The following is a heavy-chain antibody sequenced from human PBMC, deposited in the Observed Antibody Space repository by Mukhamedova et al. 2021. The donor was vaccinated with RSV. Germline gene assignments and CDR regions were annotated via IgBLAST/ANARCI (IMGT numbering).Heavy chain of an antibody. V-gene: IGHV3-23*01. CDR2: ITNTGGST. J-gene: IGHJ4*01. CDR3: ARGYFHDSTAYNY. D-gene: IGHD3-16*01. Sequence: GLEWVSAITNTGGSTYYADSVKGRFSISRDNSKNTVYLELSSLRAEDSAIYYCARGYFHDSTAYNYWGQGTRVTGSS.